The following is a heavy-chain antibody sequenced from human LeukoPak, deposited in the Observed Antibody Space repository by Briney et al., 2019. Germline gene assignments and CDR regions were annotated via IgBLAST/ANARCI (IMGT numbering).Heavy chain of an antibody. D-gene: IGHD2-2*01. V-gene: IGHV1-18*04. CDR2: ISAYNGNT. CDR1: GYTFTSYG. J-gene: IGHJ3*02. CDR3: AREGSIVVVPAAILAFDI. Sequence: ASVKVSCKASGYTFTSYGISWVRQAPGQGLEWMGWISAYNGNTNYAQKLQGRVTMTTDTSTSTAYMELRSLRFDDTAVYYCAREGSIVVVPAAILAFDIWGQGTMVTVSS.